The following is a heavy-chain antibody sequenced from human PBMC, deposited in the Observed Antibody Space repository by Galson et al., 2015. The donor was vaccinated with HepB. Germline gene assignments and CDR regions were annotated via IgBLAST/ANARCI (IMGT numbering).Heavy chain of an antibody. V-gene: IGHV3-48*01. CDR3: AKCSILASSYFYGIDV. D-gene: IGHD2-2*01. J-gene: IGHJ6*02. CDR2: ISTNGATI. CDR1: ESTFSSYT. Sequence: SLRLSCAASESTFSSYTMNWVRQTPGKGLQWVSYISTNGATIHYADSVKGRFTISRDNSKNTVYLQLNNVKAEDSAVYYCAKCSILASSYFYGIDVWGQGTTVTVSS.